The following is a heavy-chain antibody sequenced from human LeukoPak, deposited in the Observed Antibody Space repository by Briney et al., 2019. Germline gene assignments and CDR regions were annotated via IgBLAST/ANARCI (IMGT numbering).Heavy chain of an antibody. J-gene: IGHJ4*02. CDR1: GGXISSVGDY. Sequence: SQTLSLTGSVSGGXISSVGDYGSXXRQXPXKGLDGIGYIYYSGKTYYNPHLKSRVTISVDTSKNQFSLKLSSVTAADTAVYYCAGAARPGEEVWYWGQGTLVTVSS. CDR3: AGAARPGEEVWY. CDR2: IYYSGKT. D-gene: IGHD6-6*01. V-gene: IGHV4-31*03.